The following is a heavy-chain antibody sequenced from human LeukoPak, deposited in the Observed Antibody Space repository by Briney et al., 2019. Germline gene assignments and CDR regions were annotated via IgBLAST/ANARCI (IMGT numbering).Heavy chain of an antibody. CDR2: FYHSGST. J-gene: IGHJ4*02. CDR3: ARGQWLPVFDF. Sequence: PSETLSLTCSVSGGFNPHYYWSWIRQPPGKGLEWIGYFYHSGSTNYNPSLKSRVTISVDTSKNHFSLKLSSVTAADTAVYYCARGQWLPVFDFWGQGSLVTVSS. D-gene: IGHD3-22*01. CDR1: GGFNPHYY. V-gene: IGHV4-59*13.